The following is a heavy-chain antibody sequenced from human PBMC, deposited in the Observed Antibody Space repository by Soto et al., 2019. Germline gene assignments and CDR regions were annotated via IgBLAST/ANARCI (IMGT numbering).Heavy chain of an antibody. CDR3: ARDHGMFLSYYYYGMDV. Sequence: QVQLVESGGGVVQTGRSLRLSCAASGFTFSRFSMHWVRQAPGKGLARVAVISYDGKNKHFAESVKGRFSVSRDDSKNTIYLEMNNLRGDDSAVYYCARDHGMFLSYYYYGMDVWGQGTTVTVSS. J-gene: IGHJ6*02. V-gene: IGHV3-30*04. CDR1: GFTFSRFS. D-gene: IGHD3-10*02. CDR2: ISYDGKNK.